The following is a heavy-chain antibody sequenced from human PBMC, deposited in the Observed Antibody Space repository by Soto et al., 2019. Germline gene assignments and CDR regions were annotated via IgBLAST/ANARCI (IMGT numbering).Heavy chain of an antibody. V-gene: IGHV4-31*03. J-gene: IGHJ5*02. CDR3: ARYCSSTSCYGYSSSCWGFDP. CDR1: GGSIISGGYY. CDR2: IYYSGST. Sequence: TLSLTCTVPGGSIISGGYYWIWIRQHPGKGLEWIGYIYYSGSTYYNPSLKSRVTISVDTSKNQFSLKLSSVTAADTAVYYCARYCSSTSCYGYSSSCWGFDPWGQGTLVTVSS. D-gene: IGHD2-2*01.